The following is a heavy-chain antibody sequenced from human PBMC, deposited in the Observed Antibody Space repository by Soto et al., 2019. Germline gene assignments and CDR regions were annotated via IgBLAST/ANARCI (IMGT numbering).Heavy chain of an antibody. J-gene: IGHJ3*02. CDR3: ARGITGTTAPAFDI. CDR1: GYNFSRYW. CDR2: IYPGDSDT. D-gene: IGHD1-20*01. Sequence: GESLKISCKASGYNFSRYWIGWVRQMPGKGLEWMGTIYPGDSDTRYSPSFQGQVTISADKSSSTAYLQWSSLTASDTAMYFCARGITGTTAPAFDIWGQGTMVTVSS. V-gene: IGHV5-51*01.